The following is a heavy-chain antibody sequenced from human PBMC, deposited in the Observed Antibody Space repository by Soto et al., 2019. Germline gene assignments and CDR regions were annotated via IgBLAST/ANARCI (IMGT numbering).Heavy chain of an antibody. V-gene: IGHV1-18*01. CDR2: ISAYNGNT. D-gene: IGHD1-26*01. J-gene: IGHJ4*02. CDR3: ARVISTYTTSGSYS. Sequence: ASVKVSCKASGYTFTSYGISLVRQAPGQGLEWMGWISAYNGNTNYAQKFQGRVTITADESTSTAYMELSSLRSEDTAVYYCARVISTYTTSGSYSWGQGTLVTVSS. CDR1: GYTFTSYG.